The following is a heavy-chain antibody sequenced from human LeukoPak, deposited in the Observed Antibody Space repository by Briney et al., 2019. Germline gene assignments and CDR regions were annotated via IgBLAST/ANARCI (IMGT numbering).Heavy chain of an antibody. Sequence: GGSLRLSCAASGFTFSSYAMSWVRQAPGKGLKWVSAISGSGGSSYYADSVKGRFTISRDNSKNTLYLQMNSLRAEDTGVYYCAKDRYSSSWYGSFDYWGQGTLVTVSS. D-gene: IGHD6-13*01. J-gene: IGHJ4*02. CDR1: GFTFSSYA. CDR2: ISGSGGSS. V-gene: IGHV3-23*01. CDR3: AKDRYSSSWYGSFDY.